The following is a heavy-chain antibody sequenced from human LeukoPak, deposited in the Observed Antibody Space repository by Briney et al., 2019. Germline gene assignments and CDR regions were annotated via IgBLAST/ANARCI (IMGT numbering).Heavy chain of an antibody. CDR1: GFSFSSYA. J-gene: IGHJ6*03. CDR3: AKDPLASTTGNCYMDV. CDR2: VSVTGAT. V-gene: IGHV3-23*01. Sequence: GGSLRLSCAASGFSFSSYAMSWVRQTPGKGLEWVSSVSVTGATYNGDSAKGRFTISRDNSKNTMYLQMNSLRAEDTAVYYCAKDPLASTTGNCYMDVWGKGTTVILSS. D-gene: IGHD1-1*01.